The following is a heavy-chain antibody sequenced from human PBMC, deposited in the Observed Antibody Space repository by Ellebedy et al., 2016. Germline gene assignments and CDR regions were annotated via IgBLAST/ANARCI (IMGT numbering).Heavy chain of an antibody. CDR1: GFTFNDYA. D-gene: IGHD4/OR15-4a*01. J-gene: IGHJ4*02. CDR2: ISWDSAVI. Sequence: GGSLRLXXAGSGFTFNDYALHWARQAPGKGLEWVSGISWDSAVIGYGGSVKGRFTISKDSAKNYLYLQMNSLRPEDTAFYYCAKGTMDYFYHWGQGTLVTVSS. V-gene: IGHV3-9*01. CDR3: AKGTMDYFYH.